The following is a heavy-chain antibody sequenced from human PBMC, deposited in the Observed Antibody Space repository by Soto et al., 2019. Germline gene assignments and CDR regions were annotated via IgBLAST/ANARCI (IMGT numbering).Heavy chain of an antibody. Sequence: SETLSLTCTVSGGSISSSTYYWGWIRQSPGKGLEWIGSIFYSGSTYFNPSFKSRVTISVDTSKNQFSLKLNSVTVADTAVYYCASLSYDQLWWGQVTLVTVS. V-gene: IGHV4-39*01. CDR2: IFYSGST. J-gene: IGHJ4*02. CDR1: GGSISSSTYY. CDR3: ASLSYDQLW. D-gene: IGHD3-3*01.